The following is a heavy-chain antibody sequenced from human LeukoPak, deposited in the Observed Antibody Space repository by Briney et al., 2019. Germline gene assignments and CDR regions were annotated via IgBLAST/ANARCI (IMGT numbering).Heavy chain of an antibody. V-gene: IGHV3-7*01. CDR2: IKQDGNEK. D-gene: IGHD6-6*01. CDR3: AREEQLVRFDY. CDR1: GFTFSSYG. Sequence: GGSLRLSCAASGFTFSSYGMHWVRQAPGKGLEWVANIKQDGNEKYYVDSVKGRFTISRDNAKNSVYLQMNSLRVEDTAVYYCAREEQLVRFDYWGQGTLVTVSS. J-gene: IGHJ4*02.